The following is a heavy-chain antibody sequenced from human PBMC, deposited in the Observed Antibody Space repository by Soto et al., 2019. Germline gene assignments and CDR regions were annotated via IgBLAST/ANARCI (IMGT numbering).Heavy chain of an antibody. Sequence: QVQLQESGPGLVKPSQTLSLTCTVSGGSISSGGYYWSWIRQHPGKGLEWIGYIYYSGSTYYNPSLKSRVTISVDWAKNQFSLKLSSVTAADTAVYYCARERGYYYDSSGYRRDAFDIWGQGTMVTVSS. CDR2: IYYSGST. CDR3: ARERGYYYDSSGYRRDAFDI. J-gene: IGHJ3*02. CDR1: GGSISSGGYY. V-gene: IGHV4-31*03. D-gene: IGHD3-22*01.